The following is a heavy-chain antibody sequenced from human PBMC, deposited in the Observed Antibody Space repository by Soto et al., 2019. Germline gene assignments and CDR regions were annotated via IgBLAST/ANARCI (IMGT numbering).Heavy chain of an antibody. V-gene: IGHV3-33*06. CDR3: AKAVYYGSGSYFPFDL. CDR2: IWYDGSYT. D-gene: IGHD3-10*01. Sequence: SLRLSCAASGLRFSHYGMRWVSQAPGKGLEWVAVIWYDGSYTNYADSVKGRFTISRDNSKSRLYLQMNSLRVEDTAAYYCAKAVYYGSGSYFPFDLWGQGTLVTVSS. J-gene: IGHJ5*02. CDR1: GLRFSHYG.